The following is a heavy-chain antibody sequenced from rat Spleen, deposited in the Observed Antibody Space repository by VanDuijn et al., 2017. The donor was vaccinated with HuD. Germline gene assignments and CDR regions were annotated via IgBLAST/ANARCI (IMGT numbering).Heavy chain of an antibody. CDR2: IKAKSNNYAT. Sequence: EVQVLESGGGLVQPGNSLKLSCATSGFTFSTAWMSWYRQFPEKRLEWVARIKAKSNNYATDYTESVKGRFTISRDDSKSSIYLQMNNLKEEDTAIYFCTRGTYFRHWGQGVMVTVSS. D-gene: IGHD4-6*01. V-gene: IGHV6-6*01. CDR3: TRGTYFRH. J-gene: IGHJ2*01. CDR1: GFTFSTAW.